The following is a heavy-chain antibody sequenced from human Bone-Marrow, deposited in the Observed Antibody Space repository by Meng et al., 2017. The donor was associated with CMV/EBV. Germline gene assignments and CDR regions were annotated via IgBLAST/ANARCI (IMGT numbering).Heavy chain of an antibody. D-gene: IGHD1-7*01. CDR2: IYHSGST. J-gene: IGHJ4*02. CDR3: AREGLELGFDY. Sequence: SETLSLTCTVSGYSISSGYYWGWIRQPPGKGLKWIGSIYHSGSTYYNPSLKSRVTISVDTSKNQFSLKLSSVTAADTAVYYCAREGLELGFDYWGQGTLVTVSS. CDR1: GYSISSGYY. V-gene: IGHV4-38-2*02.